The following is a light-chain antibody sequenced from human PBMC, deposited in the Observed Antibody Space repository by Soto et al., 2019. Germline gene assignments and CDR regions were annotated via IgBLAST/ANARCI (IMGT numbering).Light chain of an antibody. CDR3: SSYTTSNTRQIV. CDR1: SSDVGGYNY. J-gene: IGLJ1*01. V-gene: IGLV2-14*03. Sequence: LTQPASVSGSPGQSITISCTGTSSDVGGYNYVSWYQHHPGKAPKLIIYDVSNRPSGVSIRFSGSKSDNTASLTISGLQPEDEADYHCSSYTTSNTRQIVFGTGTKAPS. CDR2: DVS.